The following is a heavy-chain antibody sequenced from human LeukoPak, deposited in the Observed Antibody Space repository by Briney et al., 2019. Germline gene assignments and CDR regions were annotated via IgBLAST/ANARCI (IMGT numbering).Heavy chain of an antibody. Sequence: PSETLSLTCTVSGGSISSGGYYWSWIRQHPGKGLEWIGYIYYSGSTCYNPSLKSRVTISVDTSKNQFSLKLSSVTAADTAVYYCARDAVAGRVESWFDPWGQGTLVTVSS. CDR3: ARDAVAGRVESWFDP. CDR2: IYYSGST. V-gene: IGHV4-31*03. D-gene: IGHD6-19*01. J-gene: IGHJ5*02. CDR1: GGSISSGGYY.